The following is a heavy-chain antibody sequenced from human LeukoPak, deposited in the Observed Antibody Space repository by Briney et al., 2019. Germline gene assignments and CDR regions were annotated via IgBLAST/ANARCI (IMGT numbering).Heavy chain of an antibody. CDR2: ISYDGSSK. D-gene: IGHD3-16*02. V-gene: IGHV3-30*18. J-gene: IGHJ6*02. CDR1: RFTFRSYG. Sequence: PGGSLRLSCAASRFTFRSYGMHWVRQAPGKGLEWVAVISYDGSSKYYADSVKGRFTISRDNSKNTLYLQMNSLRAEDTAVYYCAKLFDDYVWGSYRYDYYYYGMDVWGQGTTVTVSS. CDR3: AKLFDDYVWGSYRYDYYYYGMDV.